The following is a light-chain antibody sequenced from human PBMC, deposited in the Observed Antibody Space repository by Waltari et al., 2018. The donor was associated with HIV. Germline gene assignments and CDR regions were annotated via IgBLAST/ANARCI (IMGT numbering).Light chain of an antibody. CDR2: KNY. J-gene: IGLJ1*01. V-gene: IGLV1-47*01. Sequence: QSVLTQSPSASGTPGQTVTISCSGSSSNIGNDNVYWYQQLPGMTPKLLIYKNYQRPSGVPDRFAGSKSGTSASLAISGLRSEDEADYYCVGWDGSLSGYVFGAGTKVTVL. CDR3: VGWDGSLSGYV. CDR1: SSNIGNDN.